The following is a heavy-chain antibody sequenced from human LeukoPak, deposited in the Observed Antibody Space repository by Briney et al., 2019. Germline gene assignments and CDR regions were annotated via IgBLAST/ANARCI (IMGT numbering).Heavy chain of an antibody. V-gene: IGHV3-30-3*01. CDR3: ARDIWVGGVGAPDAFDI. D-gene: IGHD1-26*01. J-gene: IGHJ3*02. CDR1: GFTFSTYW. Sequence: GGCLRLSCAASGFTFSTYWMHWVRQAPGKGLEWVAVISYDGSNKYYADSVKGRFTISRDNSKNTLYLQMNSLRAEDTAVYYCARDIWVGGVGAPDAFDIWGQGTMVTVSS. CDR2: ISYDGSNK.